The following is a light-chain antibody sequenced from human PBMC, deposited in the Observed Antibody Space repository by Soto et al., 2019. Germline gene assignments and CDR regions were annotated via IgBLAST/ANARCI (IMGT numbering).Light chain of an antibody. Sequence: QSALTQPPSASGSPGQSVTISCTGTSSDVGGYNYVSWYQQYPGKAPKLIIYEVYKRPSGVPDRFSGSKSGNTAALTVSGLQSEDEADYYCRSYVGTNSYVFGTGTKLTVL. CDR1: SSDVGGYNY. CDR3: RSYVGTNSYV. J-gene: IGLJ1*01. CDR2: EVY. V-gene: IGLV2-8*01.